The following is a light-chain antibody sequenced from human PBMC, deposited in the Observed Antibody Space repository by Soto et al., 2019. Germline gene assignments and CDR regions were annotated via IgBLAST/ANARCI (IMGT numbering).Light chain of an antibody. V-gene: IGKV2-28*01. CDR2: LGS. J-gene: IGKJ2*01. CDR1: QSLLHSNAYNY. Sequence: DIVMTQSPLSLPVTPGEPASISCRSSQSLLHSNAYNYVDWYLQKPGQPPQLLNYLGSSRSSGVPDRFSGSGSGTDFTLKISRVETEDVGVYYCMQALQTPYTFGQGTKVDIK. CDR3: MQALQTPYT.